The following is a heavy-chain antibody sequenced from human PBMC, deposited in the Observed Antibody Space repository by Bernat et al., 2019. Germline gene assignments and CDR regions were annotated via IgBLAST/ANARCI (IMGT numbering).Heavy chain of an antibody. V-gene: IGHV3-NL1*01. J-gene: IGHJ6*02. Sequence: QVQLVESGGGVVQPGRSLRLSCAASGFTFSSYGMHWVRQAPGKGLEWVSGLTGSGGSTYYADSVKGRFTISRDNSKNTLYLQMNSLRAEDTAVYYCAKGPTTLTTYYNYYGMDVWGQGTTVTVSS. CDR1: GFTFSSYG. D-gene: IGHD4-17*01. CDR2: LTGSGGST. CDR3: AKGPTTLTTYYNYYGMDV.